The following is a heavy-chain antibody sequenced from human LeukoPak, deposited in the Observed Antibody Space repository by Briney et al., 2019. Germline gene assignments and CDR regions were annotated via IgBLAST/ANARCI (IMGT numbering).Heavy chain of an antibody. V-gene: IGHV4-39*01. CDR1: GGSISSSSYY. CDR3: ARYPYSGISGWQAFDY. J-gene: IGHJ4*02. Sequence: ESSETLSLTCTVSGGSISSSSYYWGWIRQPPGQGLEWIGTIPYSGNAYYSPSLKSRVTISVDTSKNQFSLKVSSVTAADTAVYYCARYPYSGISGWQAFDYWGQGTLVTVSS. D-gene: IGHD6-19*01. CDR2: IPYSGNA.